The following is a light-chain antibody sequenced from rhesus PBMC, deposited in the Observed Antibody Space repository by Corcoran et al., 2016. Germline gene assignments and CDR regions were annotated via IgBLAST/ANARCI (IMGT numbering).Light chain of an antibody. J-gene: IGKJ4*01. CDR3: LQSCTWPLT. CDR2: GAS. V-gene: IGKV3-24*04. CDR1: QSVSSF. Sequence: EIVMTQSPATLALSPGERATLSCRASQSVSSFLAWYQQKPGQAPRLLCAGASSRPPGIPDRFSGSGSGTDFTLTISSLEPGDVGVYFCLQSCTWPLTFGGGTKVGLK.